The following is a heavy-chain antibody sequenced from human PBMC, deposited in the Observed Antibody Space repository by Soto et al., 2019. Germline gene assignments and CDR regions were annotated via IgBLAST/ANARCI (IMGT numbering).Heavy chain of an antibody. CDR3: ARERGGYGLFDS. Sequence: SETLSLTCTVSGGSISNAAYSWSWIRQPLGKGLEWIGYIYPSGMPFYNPSLRSRVTISIDRSNDQFSLNLKSVTAADTAVYYCARERGGYGLFDSWGQGTLVTVSS. CDR2: IYPSGMP. J-gene: IGHJ4*02. CDR1: GGSISNAAYS. D-gene: IGHD5-18*01. V-gene: IGHV4-30-2*01.